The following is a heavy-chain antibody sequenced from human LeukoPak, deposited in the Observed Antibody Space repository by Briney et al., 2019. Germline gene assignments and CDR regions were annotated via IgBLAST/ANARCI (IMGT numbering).Heavy chain of an antibody. D-gene: IGHD6-6*01. V-gene: IGHV3-33*06. CDR1: GFTFSSYG. CDR3: AKDHGYSSSSPFDY. J-gene: IGHJ4*02. CDR2: IWYDGSNK. Sequence: EGSLRLSCAASGFTFSSYGMHWVRQAPGKGLEWVAVIWYDGSNKYYADSVKGRFTISRDNSKNTLYLQMDSLRAEDTAVYYCAKDHGYSSSSPFDYWGQGTLVTVSS.